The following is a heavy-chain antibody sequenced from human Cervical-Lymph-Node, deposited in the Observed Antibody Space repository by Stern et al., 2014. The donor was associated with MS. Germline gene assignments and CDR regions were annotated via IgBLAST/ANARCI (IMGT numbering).Heavy chain of an antibody. CDR2: INTYNGAT. CDR3: ARDTAQVASWYFDL. D-gene: IGHD2-21*02. Sequence: QVQLVQSGVEVKKPGASVKVSCKASGYTFTSSGITWVRQAPGQGLEWMGWINTYNGATNYAQKLQGRVTMTTDTSTTTAHMEVRSLRYDDTAVYYCARDTAQVASWYFDLWGRGTLVTVSS. CDR1: GYTFTSSG. V-gene: IGHV1-18*01. J-gene: IGHJ2*01.